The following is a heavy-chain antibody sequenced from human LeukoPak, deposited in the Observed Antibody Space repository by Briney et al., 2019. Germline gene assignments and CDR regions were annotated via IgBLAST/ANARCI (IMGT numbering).Heavy chain of an antibody. J-gene: IGHJ4*02. V-gene: IGHV3-48*03. D-gene: IGHD5-18*01. CDR1: GFTFSSYE. CDR2: ISSSGSTI. Sequence: GGSLRLSCAASGFTFSSYEMHWVRQAPGKGLEWVSYISSSGSTIYYADSVKGRFTISRDNAKNSLYMQMNSLRAEDTALYYCATCDADTARYYFDYWGQGTLVTVSS. CDR3: ATCDADTARYYFDY.